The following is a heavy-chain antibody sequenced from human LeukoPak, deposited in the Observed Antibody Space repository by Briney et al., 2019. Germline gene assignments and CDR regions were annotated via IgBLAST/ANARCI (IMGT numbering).Heavy chain of an antibody. CDR3: ARRERGYSYGTRAFDI. V-gene: IGHV4-59*01. J-gene: IGHJ3*02. CDR2: IYYSGST. D-gene: IGHD5-18*01. CDR1: GGSISSYY. Sequence: SETLSLTCTVSGGSISSYYWSWIRQPPGKGLEWIGYIYYSGSTNYNPSLKSRVTISVDTSKNQFSLKLSSVTAADTAAYYCARRERGYSYGTRAFDIWGQGTMVTVSS.